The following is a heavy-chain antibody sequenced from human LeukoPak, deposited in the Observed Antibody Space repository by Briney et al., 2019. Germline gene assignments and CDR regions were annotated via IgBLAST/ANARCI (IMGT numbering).Heavy chain of an antibody. D-gene: IGHD4-11*01. CDR2: IYHSGST. J-gene: IGHJ4*02. CDR3: ARDLQHPTAVDY. Sequence: NPSETLSLTCAVSGGSISSSNWWSWVRQPPGKGLEWIGEIYHSGSTNYNPSLKSRVTISVDKSKNQFSLKLSSVTAADTAVYYCARDLQHPTAVDYWGQGTMVTVSS. CDR1: GGSISSSNW. V-gene: IGHV4-4*02.